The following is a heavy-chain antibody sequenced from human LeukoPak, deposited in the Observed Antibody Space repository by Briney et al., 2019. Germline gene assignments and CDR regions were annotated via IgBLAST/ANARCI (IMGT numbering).Heavy chain of an antibody. CDR2: TKSKSDGGTT. CDR3: TTDMAAYGYTYEQGDY. D-gene: IGHD5-18*01. CDR1: GDSVSTSH. Sequence: ETLSLTCSVSGDSVSTSHWSWIRQPPGKGLEWVGRTKSKSDGGTTEYAAPVKGRFTIARDDSKKTLFLQMNSLKTEDTAVYYCTTDMAAYGYTYEQGDYWGQGTLVTVSS. V-gene: IGHV3-15*01. J-gene: IGHJ4*02.